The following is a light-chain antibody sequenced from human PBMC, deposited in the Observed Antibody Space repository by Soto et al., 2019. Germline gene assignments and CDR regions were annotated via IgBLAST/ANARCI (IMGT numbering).Light chain of an antibody. J-gene: IGKJ2*01. V-gene: IGKV3-11*01. CDR3: QQRSTWSYT. Sequence: EIVLTQSPGTLSLSSGERATLSCRASQSVGSTLAWYQQKPGQAPRLLIYDAFSRATGIPARFSGGGSGPDFTLTISSLEAEDSAVYYCQQRSTWSYTFGQGTRLEIK. CDR1: QSVGST. CDR2: DAF.